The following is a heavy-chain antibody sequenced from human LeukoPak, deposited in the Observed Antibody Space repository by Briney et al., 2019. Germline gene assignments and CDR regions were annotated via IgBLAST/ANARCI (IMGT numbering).Heavy chain of an antibody. CDR1: GYSFTNYW. CDR3: AISGSTGTISSIGY. CDR2: IYPGDSDT. Sequence: VESLKISCKGSGYSFTNYWIDWVRQMPGKGLEWMGLIYPGDSDTRYSPSFQGQVTISADKSISTAYLQWSSLKASDTAIYYCAISGSTGTISSIGYWGQGTLVTVSS. V-gene: IGHV5-51*01. J-gene: IGHJ4*02. D-gene: IGHD1-7*01.